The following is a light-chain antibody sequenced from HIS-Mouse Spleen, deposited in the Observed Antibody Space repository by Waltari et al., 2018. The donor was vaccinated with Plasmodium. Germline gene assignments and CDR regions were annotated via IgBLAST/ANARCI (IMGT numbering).Light chain of an antibody. J-gene: IGLJ2*01. CDR1: NTGSKS. CDR3: QVWDSSSDHVV. Sequence: PPSVSVAPGKTARITCGGNNTGSKSVHWYQQKPGQAPVLVVYDASDRPSGIPERFSGSNSGNTATLTTSRVEAGDEADYYCQVWDSSSDHVVFGGGTKLTVL. CDR2: DAS. V-gene: IGLV3-21*03.